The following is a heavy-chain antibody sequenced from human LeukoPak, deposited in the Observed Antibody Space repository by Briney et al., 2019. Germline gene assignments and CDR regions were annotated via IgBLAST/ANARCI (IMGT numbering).Heavy chain of an antibody. V-gene: IGHV3-53*01. CDR3: ASAREYCGSAECYEYFQH. CDR1: GFTVGTNS. J-gene: IGHJ1*01. Sequence: GGSLTLSCVASGFTVGTNSMSWVRQPAGKELDWVSVIYSCGSTYYADSVNGEFTTSRVNSRNTLFLQMNSLRAEDTALYYCASAREYCGSAECYEYFQHWGQGTLVTVSS. D-gene: IGHD2-21*01. CDR2: IYSCGST.